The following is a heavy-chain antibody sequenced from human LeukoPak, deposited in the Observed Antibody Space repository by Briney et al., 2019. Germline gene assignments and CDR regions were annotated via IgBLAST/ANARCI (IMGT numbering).Heavy chain of an antibody. Sequence: SVKVSCKASGYTFTGYYMHWVRQAPGQGLEWMGWINPNSGGTNYAQKFQGRVTMTRDTSISTAYMELSRLRSEDTAVYYCARVGDYDSSGSSIDYWGQGTLVTVSS. J-gene: IGHJ4*02. CDR2: INPNSGGT. D-gene: IGHD3-22*01. V-gene: IGHV1-2*02. CDR1: GYTFTGYY. CDR3: ARVGDYDSSGSSIDY.